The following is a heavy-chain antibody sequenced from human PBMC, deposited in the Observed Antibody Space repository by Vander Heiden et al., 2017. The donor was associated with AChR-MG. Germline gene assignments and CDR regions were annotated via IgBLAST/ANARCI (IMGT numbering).Heavy chain of an antibody. V-gene: IGHV4-59*01. Sequence: QVQLQESGPGLVKPSETRPLTCTVSGGSISGYYWGWIRQPPGKGLEWIGYIYYSGSTNNNPSLKSRVTISVDTSKNQFSLKLSSVTAADTAVYYGARDRAGRFDPWGQGTLVTVSS. J-gene: IGHJ5*02. CDR1: GGSISGYY. CDR2: IYYSGST. CDR3: ARDRAGRFDP.